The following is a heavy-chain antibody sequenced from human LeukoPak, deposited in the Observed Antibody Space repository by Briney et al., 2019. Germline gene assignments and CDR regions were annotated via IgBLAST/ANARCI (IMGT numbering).Heavy chain of an antibody. J-gene: IGHJ4*02. CDR2: INHSGST. CDR1: GGSFSGYY. D-gene: IGHD1-26*01. CDR3: ARGDEGGIDY. Sequence: SETLSLTCAVYGGSFSGYYWSWIRQPPGKGLEWIGEINHSGSTNYNPSLKSRVTISVDTSKNQFSLKLSSVTAADTAVYYCARGDEGGIDYWGQGTLVTVSS. V-gene: IGHV4-34*01.